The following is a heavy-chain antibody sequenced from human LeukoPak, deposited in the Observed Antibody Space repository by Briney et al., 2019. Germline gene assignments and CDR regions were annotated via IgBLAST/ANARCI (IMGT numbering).Heavy chain of an antibody. CDR3: AKDMGYGSGSYHYYCYYGMDV. CDR2: ISWNSGSI. CDR1: GFTFDDYA. J-gene: IGHJ6*02. D-gene: IGHD3-10*01. Sequence: GGTLRLSCAASGFTFDDYAMHWVRQAPGKGLEWVSGISWNSGSIGYADSVKGRFTISRDNAKNSLYLQMNSLRAEDTALYYCAKDMGYGSGSYHYYCYYGMDVWGQGTTVTVSS. V-gene: IGHV3-9*01.